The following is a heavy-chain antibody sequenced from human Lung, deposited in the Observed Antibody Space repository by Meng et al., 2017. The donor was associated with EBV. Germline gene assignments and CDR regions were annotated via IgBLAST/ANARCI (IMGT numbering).Heavy chain of an antibody. CDR1: GYTFTNYR. CDR2: INAYNGDT. Sequence: QSQLVESGREVKNPGASVNGSCKASGYTFTNYRITWVRKAPGQGLEWKGWINAYNGDTNYAQTLQGRVTMTTDTSTSTAYMELRSLRSEDTAVYYCARFRSGYFFGYWGQGTLVTVSS. D-gene: IGHD3-3*01. J-gene: IGHJ4*02. V-gene: IGHV1-18*01. CDR3: ARFRSGYFFGY.